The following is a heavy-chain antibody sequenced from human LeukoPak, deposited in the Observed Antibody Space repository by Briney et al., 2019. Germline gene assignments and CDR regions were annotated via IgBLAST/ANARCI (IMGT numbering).Heavy chain of an antibody. CDR1: GFTFSSYS. CDR2: ISSSSSTI. Sequence: PGGSLRLSCAASGFTFSSYSMNWVRQAPGKGLEWVSYISSSSSTIYYADSVKGRFTISRDNVKNSLYLQMNSLRAEDTAVYYCARDLAPLRSSGDVWGKGTTVTVSS. V-gene: IGHV3-48*01. D-gene: IGHD4-17*01. CDR3: ARDLAPLRSSGDV. J-gene: IGHJ6*03.